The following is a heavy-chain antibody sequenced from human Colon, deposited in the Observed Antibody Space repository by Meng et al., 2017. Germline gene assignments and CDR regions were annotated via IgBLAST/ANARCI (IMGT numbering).Heavy chain of an antibody. D-gene: IGHD6-25*01. V-gene: IGHV1-2*06. CDR3: ARDEDISAAGKLFGDY. CDR2: INPKSGDT. J-gene: IGHJ4*02. CDR1: GYNFPDYY. Sequence: ASVKVSCKPSGYNFPDYYIHWVRRAPGQGLEWMGRINPKSGDTHYAQKFQARVTMTGDTSISTAYMELSGLRSDDTAMHYCARDEDISAAGKLFGDYWGQGTLVTVSS.